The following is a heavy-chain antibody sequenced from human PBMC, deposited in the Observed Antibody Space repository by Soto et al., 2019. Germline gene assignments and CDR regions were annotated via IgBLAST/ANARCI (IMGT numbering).Heavy chain of an antibody. CDR3: ARGSVASAAEPTGMDV. J-gene: IGHJ6*01. CDR1: GYTFTAYY. D-gene: IGHD6-13*01. CDR2: IRPNGGST. V-gene: IGHV1-2*02. Sequence: ASVKVSCKASGYTFTAYYIHWVRQAPGQEFEWMGWIRPNGGSTDFAREFQGRFTMTWDTSISTAYMDLSSLRSDDTAVYYCARGSVASAAEPTGMDVWGQVTTVTVSS.